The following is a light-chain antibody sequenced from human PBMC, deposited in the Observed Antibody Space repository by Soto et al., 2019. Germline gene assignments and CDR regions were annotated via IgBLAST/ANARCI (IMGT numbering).Light chain of an antibody. CDR1: QSLLHSNGYNY. V-gene: IGKV2-28*01. Sequence: DIVMTQSPLSLPVTPGEPASISCRSSQSLLHSNGYNYLDWYLQKPGQSPQLLIYLGSNRASGVPDRFSGSGIGTDFTLKISRVEAEDVGIYYCMQALQTPWTFGQGTKVDIK. J-gene: IGKJ1*01. CDR3: MQALQTPWT. CDR2: LGS.